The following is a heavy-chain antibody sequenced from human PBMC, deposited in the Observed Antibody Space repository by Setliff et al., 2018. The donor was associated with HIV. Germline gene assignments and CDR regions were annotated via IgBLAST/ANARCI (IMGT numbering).Heavy chain of an antibody. Sequence: GGSLRLSCAAPGFTFSSYSMNWVRQAPGKGLEWVSSISSTGSHIDYIESLKGRFTISRDNAKNSLYLQMNSLRDEDTAVYYCARDYNINYYYGLDAWGQGTRVTVSS. V-gene: IGHV3-21*01. D-gene: IGHD3-10*01. CDR3: ARDYNINYYYGLDA. CDR2: ISSTGSHI. CDR1: GFTFSSYS. J-gene: IGHJ6*02.